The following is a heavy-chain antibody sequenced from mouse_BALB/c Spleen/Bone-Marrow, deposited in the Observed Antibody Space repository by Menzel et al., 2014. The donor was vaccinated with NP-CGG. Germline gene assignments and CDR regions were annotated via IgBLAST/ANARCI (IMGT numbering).Heavy chain of an antibody. J-gene: IGHJ3*01. CDR1: GFSLTSYG. CDR2: IWAGGST. D-gene: IGHD2-4*01. CDR3: ASPIYYEYPLCAY. Sequence: QVQLKDSGPGLVAPSQSLSITCTVSGFSLTSYGVHWVRQPPGKGLEWLGVIWAGGSTNYNSALMSRLSISKDNSKSQVFLKMNSLQTGVTAMYYCASPIYYEYPLCAYWGQGTLVTVSA. V-gene: IGHV2-9*02.